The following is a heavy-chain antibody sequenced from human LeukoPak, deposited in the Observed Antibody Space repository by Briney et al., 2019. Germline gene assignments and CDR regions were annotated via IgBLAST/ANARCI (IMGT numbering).Heavy chain of an antibody. CDR3: ARESVGYCSGGSCPYYFDY. J-gene: IGHJ4*02. CDR2: IYSSGDT. V-gene: IGHV4-4*07. CDR1: GGSISSYY. D-gene: IGHD2-15*01. Sequence: SETLSLICTVSGGSISSYYWSWVRQPPGKGLEWIGRIYSSGDTNYNPSLKSRVSRSVDTSRNQFSLKLNSVTAADTAVYYCARESVGYCSGGSCPYYFDYWGQGTLVTVSS.